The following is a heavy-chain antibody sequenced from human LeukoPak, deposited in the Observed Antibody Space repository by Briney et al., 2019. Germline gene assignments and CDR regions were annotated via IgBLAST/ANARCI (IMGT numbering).Heavy chain of an antibody. Sequence: SETLSLTCTVSGGSISSYCWSWIRQPPGKGLEWIGFIYYSGSTNYNPSLKTRVTISVDTSKNQFSLKLSSVTAADTAVYYCATYSGSYGAFDPWGQGTLVTVSS. CDR3: ATYSGSYGAFDP. CDR1: GGSISSYC. J-gene: IGHJ5*02. CDR2: IYYSGST. D-gene: IGHD1-26*01. V-gene: IGHV4-59*01.